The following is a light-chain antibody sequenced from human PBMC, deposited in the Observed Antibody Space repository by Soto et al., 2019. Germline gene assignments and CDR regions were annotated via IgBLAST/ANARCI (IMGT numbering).Light chain of an antibody. J-gene: IGKJ5*01. CDR3: QQRTNWPSST. CDR2: DAS. Sequence: EIVLTQSPATLSLSPGERATLSCRASQSVSSYLAWYQQKPGQAPRLLISDASSRATGIPARFSGSGSGTDFTLTISSLEPEDFAVYHCQQRTNWPSSTFGQGTRLEIK. CDR1: QSVSSY. V-gene: IGKV3-11*01.